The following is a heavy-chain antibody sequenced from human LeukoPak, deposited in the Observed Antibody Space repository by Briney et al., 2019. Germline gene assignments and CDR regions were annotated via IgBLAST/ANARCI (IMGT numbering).Heavy chain of an antibody. CDR1: GPTFSSYG. Sequence: GPCPRLSRAPVGPTFSSYGISCVRHAPRDWMEWVSAISGGGGSTSSADSVKGRLTISRDNCKNTLYLQMDSLRVEDMAAYSCANGCSFISGYSYNWCDPGGRGT. D-gene: IGHD3-22*01. J-gene: IGHJ5*02. CDR3: ANGCSFISGYSYNWCDP. CDR2: ISGGGGST. V-gene: IGHV3-23*01.